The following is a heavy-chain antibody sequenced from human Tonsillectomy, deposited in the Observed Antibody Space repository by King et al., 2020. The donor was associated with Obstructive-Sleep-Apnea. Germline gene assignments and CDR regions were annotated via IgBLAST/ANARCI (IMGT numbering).Heavy chain of an antibody. CDR3: ASGVRYFDWLFYTKHDY. D-gene: IGHD3-9*01. Sequence: VQLVESGGGLVQPGGSLRLSCAASVFIVSSNYMSWVRQAPGKGLEWGSVSYSGGSTYYADSVKDRFTISRDNSKNTMFLQMKSLRAEDTAVYYCASGVRYFDWLFYTKHDYWGQGTLVTVSS. CDR1: VFIVSSNY. CDR2: SYSGGST. J-gene: IGHJ4*02. V-gene: IGHV3-66*01.